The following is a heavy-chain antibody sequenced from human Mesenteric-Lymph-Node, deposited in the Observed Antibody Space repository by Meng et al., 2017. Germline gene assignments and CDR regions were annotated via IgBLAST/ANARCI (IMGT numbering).Heavy chain of an antibody. D-gene: IGHD2-21*01. J-gene: IGHJ4*02. CDR3: TRAPSDEPLVPDLDY. Sequence: GQVVQGVDGVKQPGASMEVSYKAAGYTSSNYAMKWVRPAAGEVEWWMGRINTKTGQTSYEKCFTRLFVSSYNTTSSTEYLRISLLKAENTAVYYCTRAPSDEPLVPDLDYWGQGTLVTVSS. V-gene: IGHV7-4-1*02. CDR1: GYTSSNYA. CDR2: INTKTGQT.